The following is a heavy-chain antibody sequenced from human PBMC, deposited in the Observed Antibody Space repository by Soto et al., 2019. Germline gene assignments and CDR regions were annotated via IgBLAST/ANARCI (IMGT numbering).Heavy chain of an antibody. V-gene: IGHV3-21*06. Sequence: MRLSCAASGFTFTRYSMNWVRQAPGKGLEWVSSISSTTNYIYYGDSMKGRFTISRDNGKNSLYLEIHSLRAEDTAVYYCARESEDLTSNFDYWGQGTLVTVSS. J-gene: IGHJ4*02. CDR1: GFTFTRYS. CDR2: ISSTTNYI. CDR3: ARESEDLTSNFDY.